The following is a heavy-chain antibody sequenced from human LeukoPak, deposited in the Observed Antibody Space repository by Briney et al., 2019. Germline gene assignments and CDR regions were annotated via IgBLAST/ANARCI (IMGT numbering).Heavy chain of an antibody. Sequence: PGGSLRLSCAASGFTVNTHFMSWVRQAPGKGLEWVSVLYHGDRTYYADSVKGRFTISRDSSKNTVYLQMQNLRAEDTAVHYCTRDRDDSSVLHYFDYWGQGALVTVSS. CDR1: GFTVNTHF. CDR2: LYHGDRT. CDR3: TRDRDDSSVLHYFDY. J-gene: IGHJ4*02. D-gene: IGHD3-22*01. V-gene: IGHV3-66*02.